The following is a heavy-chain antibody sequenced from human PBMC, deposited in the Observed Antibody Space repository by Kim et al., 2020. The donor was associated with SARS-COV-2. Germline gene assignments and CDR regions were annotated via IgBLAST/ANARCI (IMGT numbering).Heavy chain of an antibody. CDR3: ARDDRGPAY. CDR2: IYSGGGT. CDR1: GFTVNNNY. V-gene: IGHV3-53*01. J-gene: IGHJ4*02. Sequence: GGSLRLSCAASGFTVNNNYMSWVRQAPGKGLEWVSVIYSGGGTYYADSVKGRFTISRDNSKNTLYLQMDSLRAQDTAVYYCARDDRGPAYWGQGTLVTVS.